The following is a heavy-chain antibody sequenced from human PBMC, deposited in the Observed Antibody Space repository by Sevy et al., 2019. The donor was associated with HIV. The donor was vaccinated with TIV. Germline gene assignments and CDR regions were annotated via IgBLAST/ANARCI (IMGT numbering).Heavy chain of an antibody. D-gene: IGHD6-13*01. Sequence: SETLSLTCTVSGGSVSSGSYYWSWIRQPPGKGLEWIGYIYQSGSTKYNPSLKSRVTLSVDTSKNQFSLKLSSVTAADTAVYYCARAYSSSWTGYYFHYWGQGTLVTVSS. J-gene: IGHJ4*02. CDR3: ARAYSSSWTGYYFHY. V-gene: IGHV4-61*01. CDR2: IYQSGST. CDR1: GGSVSSGSYY.